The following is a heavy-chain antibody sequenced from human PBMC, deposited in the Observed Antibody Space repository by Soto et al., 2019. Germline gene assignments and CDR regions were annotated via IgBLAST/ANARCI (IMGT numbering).Heavy chain of an antibody. CDR3: ARDTSAAGFYH. CDR1: GFTFSSFG. CDR2: IWSDGSNK. D-gene: IGHD6-13*01. V-gene: IGHV3-33*01. J-gene: IGHJ5*02. Sequence: GGSLRLSCAASGFTFSSFGMHWVRQAPGKGLEWVAVIWSDGSNKYYADSVKGRFTISRDNSKNTLHLQMNSLRAEDTAVYYCARDTSAAGFYHWGQGALVTVSS.